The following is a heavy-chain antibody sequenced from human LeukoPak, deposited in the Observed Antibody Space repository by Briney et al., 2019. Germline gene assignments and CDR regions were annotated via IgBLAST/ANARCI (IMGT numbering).Heavy chain of an antibody. J-gene: IGHJ4*02. V-gene: IGHV3-21*01. CDR3: ARVHRGWPDY. CDR2: ISSGSSYI. Sequence: GGSLRLSCAASGFTFSSYSMNWVRQAPGKGLEWVSSISSGSSYIYYADSVKGRFTISRDNAKNSLYLQMNSLRAEDTAVYYCARVHRGWPDYWGQGTLVTVSS. D-gene: IGHD2-15*01. CDR1: GFTFSSYS.